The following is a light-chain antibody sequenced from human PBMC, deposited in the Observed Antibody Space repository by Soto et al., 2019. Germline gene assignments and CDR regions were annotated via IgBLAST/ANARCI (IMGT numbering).Light chain of an antibody. CDR3: HQYYTTPWT. V-gene: IGKV4-1*01. J-gene: IGKJ1*01. CDR2: WAS. CDR1: QSVLYSSNNKNY. Sequence: DSVMTQSPDSLAVSLGERATINCKSSQSVLYSSNNKNYLAWYQQKAGQPPNLIIYWASTRKSGVPDRFSGSGSVTDFTLTISSLQAEDVAVYYCHQYYTTPWTFGQETRVELK.